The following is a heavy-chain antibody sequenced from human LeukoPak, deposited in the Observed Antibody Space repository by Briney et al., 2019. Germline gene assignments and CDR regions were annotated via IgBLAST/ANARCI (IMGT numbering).Heavy chain of an antibody. V-gene: IGHV3-30*19. CDR3: AREGGSSWYFDY. CDR2: ISYDGSNK. Sequence: GGSLRLSCAASGFTFSSYGMHWVRQAPGKGLEWVAVISYDGSNKYYADSVKGRFTISRDNSKNTLYLQMNSLRAEDTAVYYCAREGGSSWYFDYWGQGTLVTVSS. CDR1: GFTFSSYG. J-gene: IGHJ4*02. D-gene: IGHD6-13*01.